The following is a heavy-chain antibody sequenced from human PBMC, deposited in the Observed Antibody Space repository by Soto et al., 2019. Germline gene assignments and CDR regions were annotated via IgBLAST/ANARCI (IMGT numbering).Heavy chain of an antibody. V-gene: IGHV4-34*01. CDR2: INHTGTT. D-gene: IGHD6-19*01. J-gene: IGHJ4*02. CDR3: PITGNIAVAFYY. Sequence: PSETLSLTWAPYTGSFSRYYWSWIRQPPGRWLKWIGEINHTGTTNYNPSLKSRVTKSVDTSKNQFSQKLSSVTAADTAVYYCPITGNIAVAFYYWCLGNVVPVSS. CDR1: TGSFSRYY.